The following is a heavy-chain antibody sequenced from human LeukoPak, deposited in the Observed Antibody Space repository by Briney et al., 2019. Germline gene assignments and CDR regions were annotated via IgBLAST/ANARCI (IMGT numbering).Heavy chain of an antibody. V-gene: IGHV3-30-3*01. D-gene: IGHD2-15*01. CDR3: ARDKVASWYYYGMDV. J-gene: IGHJ6*02. CDR2: ISSDGTHK. CDR1: GFTFSAYA. Sequence: GRSLRRSCAASGFTFSAYAMHWGRHAAGKGPEWVAVISSDGTHKIYADAVKGRFTMSRDNSEKKLYLQMNSLRVEDTAMYYCARDKVASWYYYGMDVWGQGTTVSVSS.